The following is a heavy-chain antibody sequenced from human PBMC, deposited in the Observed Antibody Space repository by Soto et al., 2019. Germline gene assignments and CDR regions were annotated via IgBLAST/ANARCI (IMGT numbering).Heavy chain of an antibody. D-gene: IGHD1-26*01. CDR1: GFTFSSYW. CDR3: ARDRPQWELLGDDAFDF. CDR2: IKQDGSEK. V-gene: IGHV3-7*05. J-gene: IGHJ3*01. Sequence: GGSLRLSCAASGFTFSSYWMSWVRQAPGKGLEWVANIKQDGSEKYYVDSVKGRFTISRDNAKNSLYLQMNSLRAEDTAVYYCARDRPQWELLGDDAFDFWGQGTMVTVSS.